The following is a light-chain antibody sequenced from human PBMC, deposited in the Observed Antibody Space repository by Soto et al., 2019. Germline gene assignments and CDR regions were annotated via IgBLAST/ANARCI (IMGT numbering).Light chain of an antibody. CDR1: QSVSGW. CDR2: VAS. J-gene: IGKJ1*01. V-gene: IGKV1-5*01. CDR3: LQDYTYPWT. Sequence: DIQMTQSPSTLSASVGDTVTVTCRASQSVSGWLAWYQQKPGKAPKLLINVASSLQSGVPSRFSGSGSGTDFTLTISSLQPEDSATYYCLQDYTYPWTFGQGTKVDIK.